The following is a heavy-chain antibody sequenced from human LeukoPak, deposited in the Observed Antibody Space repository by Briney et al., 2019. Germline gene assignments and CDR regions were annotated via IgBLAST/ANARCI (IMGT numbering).Heavy chain of an antibody. D-gene: IGHD3-9*01. Sequence: APVKVSCKVSGHTLTELATHWVRQAPGKGLEWMGGFDPEDGETIYAQKFQGRVTLTEDTSTDTAYMELYSLRSEDTAVYYCATEYTKLRYFDWLSHWGQGTLVTVSS. CDR1: GHTLTELA. CDR2: FDPEDGET. J-gene: IGHJ5*02. V-gene: IGHV1-24*01. CDR3: ATEYTKLRYFDWLSH.